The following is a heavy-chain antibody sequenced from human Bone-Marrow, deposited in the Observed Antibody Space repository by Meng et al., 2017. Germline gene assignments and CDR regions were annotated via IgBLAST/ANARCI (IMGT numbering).Heavy chain of an antibody. CDR3: ARDPSNTSGRYAYFDY. V-gene: IGHV1-18*01. Sequence: QLHLVQSGAEVKQPGASVKVSCKSSGYTFTHHGISWIRQAPGQGLEWMGWISCYNGDTNYAQKFQGRVTMTTDTSTSTAYMDLRSLRSDDTAVYYCARDPSNTSGRYAYFDYWGQGTLVTVSS. D-gene: IGHD6-19*01. CDR1: GYTFTHHG. CDR2: ISCYNGDT. J-gene: IGHJ4*02.